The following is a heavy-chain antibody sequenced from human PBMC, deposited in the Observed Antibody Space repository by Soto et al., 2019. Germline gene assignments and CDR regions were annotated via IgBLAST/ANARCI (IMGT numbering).Heavy chain of an antibody. CDR3: ARIKVRGVIVNEGMDV. CDR1: GYTFTSYA. CDR2: INAGNGNT. V-gene: IGHV1-3*01. D-gene: IGHD3-10*01. Sequence: GASVKVSCKASGYTFTSYAMHWVRQAPGQRLEWMGWINAGNGNTKYSQKFQGRVTITRDTSASTAYMELSSLRSEDTAVYYCARIKVRGVIVNEGMDVWGQGTTVTVSS. J-gene: IGHJ6*02.